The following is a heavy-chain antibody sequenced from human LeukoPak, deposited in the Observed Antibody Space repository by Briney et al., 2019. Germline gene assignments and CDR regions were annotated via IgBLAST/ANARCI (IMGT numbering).Heavy chain of an antibody. Sequence: GGSLRLSCAASGFTFSSYSMNWVRQAPGKGLEWVSYISSSSSTIYYADSVKGRFTISRDNAKNSLYLQMNSLRAEDTAVYYCAKGYSGWYPDYWGQGTLVTVSS. D-gene: IGHD5-12*01. J-gene: IGHJ4*02. V-gene: IGHV3-48*04. CDR2: ISSSSSTI. CDR1: GFTFSSYS. CDR3: AKGYSGWYPDY.